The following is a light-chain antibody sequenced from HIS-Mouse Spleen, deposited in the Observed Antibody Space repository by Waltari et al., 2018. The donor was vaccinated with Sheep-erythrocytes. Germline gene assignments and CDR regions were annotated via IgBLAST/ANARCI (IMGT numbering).Light chain of an antibody. CDR1: SSDVGGYNY. Sequence: QSALTQPRSVSGSPGQSVTISCTGTSSDVGGYNYVSWYQQHPGNAPNLVIYDVSKRPSGVPDRFSGSKSGNTASLTISGLQAEDEADYYCCSYAGSYNHVFATGTKVTVL. V-gene: IGLV2-11*01. CDR2: DVS. J-gene: IGLJ1*01. CDR3: CSYAGSYNHV.